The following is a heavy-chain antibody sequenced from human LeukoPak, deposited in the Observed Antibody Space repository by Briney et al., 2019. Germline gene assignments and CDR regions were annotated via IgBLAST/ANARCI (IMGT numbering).Heavy chain of an antibody. V-gene: IGHV1-69*13. J-gene: IGHJ3*02. CDR3: ARSWNYDAFDI. Sequence: ASVKVSCKASGYTFTSYGISWVRQAPGQGLEWMGGIIPIFGTANYAQKFQGRVTITADESTSTAYMELSSLRSEGTAVYYCARSWNYDAFDIWGQGTMVTVSS. D-gene: IGHD1-7*01. CDR2: IIPIFGTA. CDR1: GYTFTSYG.